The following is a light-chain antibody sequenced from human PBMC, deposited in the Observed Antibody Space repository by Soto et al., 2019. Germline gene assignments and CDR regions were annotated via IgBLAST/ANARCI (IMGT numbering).Light chain of an antibody. CDR2: DAS. CDR3: QQRSSWPPIT. CDR1: QSVSSY. Sequence: EIVLTQSPATLSLSPGERATLSCRASQSVSSYLAWYQQKPGQAPRLLIYDASNRVTGIPARFSGSGSGTDFTLTISSLEPEAFAVYYCQQRSSWPPITFGQGTRLEIK. J-gene: IGKJ5*01. V-gene: IGKV3-11*01.